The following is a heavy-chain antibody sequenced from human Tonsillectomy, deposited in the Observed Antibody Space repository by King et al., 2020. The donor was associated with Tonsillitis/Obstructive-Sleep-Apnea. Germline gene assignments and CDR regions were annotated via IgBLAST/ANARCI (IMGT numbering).Heavy chain of an antibody. CDR3: ARELGEGSWSGGFDY. V-gene: IGHV3-30*04. CDR1: GFTFRNYI. Sequence: VQLVESGGGVVQPGKSLTLSCAASGFTFRNYIMHWVRQAPGKGLEWVAVIPYDGSNKYYADSVKGRFTISRDNSKNTLYLQMNSLRAEDTAVYHCARELGEGSWSGGFDYWGQGTVVTVSS. J-gene: IGHJ4*02. CDR2: IPYDGSNK. D-gene: IGHD6-13*01.